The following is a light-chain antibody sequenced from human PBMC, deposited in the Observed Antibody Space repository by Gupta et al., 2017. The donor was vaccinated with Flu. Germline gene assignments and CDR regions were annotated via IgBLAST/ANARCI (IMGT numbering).Light chain of an antibody. CDR3: QQYGSSLPVT. J-gene: IGKJ5*01. V-gene: IGKV3-20*01. Sequence: ERGTLSCRASQSVRSSYLAWYQQRPGQAPRLLIYGASSRAPGIPDRFSGSGSGTDFTLTITRLEPEDFAVYYCQQYGSSLPVTFGQGTRLEIE. CDR2: GAS. CDR1: QSVRSSY.